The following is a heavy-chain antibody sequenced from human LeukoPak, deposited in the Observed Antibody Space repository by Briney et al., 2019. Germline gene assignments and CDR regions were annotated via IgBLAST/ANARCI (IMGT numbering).Heavy chain of an antibody. D-gene: IGHD4/OR15-4a*01. V-gene: IGHV3-7*01. CDR2: NEQGSES. J-gene: IGHJ4*02. CDR3: ARGGLFRYGGTSGDY. Sequence: NEQGSESYYVDSVEGRFLISRDNAKNTLYLHMSNLRGDDMAVYYCARGGLFRYGGTSGDYWGQGTLVTVSS.